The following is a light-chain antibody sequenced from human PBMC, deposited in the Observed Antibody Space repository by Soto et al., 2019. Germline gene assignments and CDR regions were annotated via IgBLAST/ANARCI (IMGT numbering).Light chain of an antibody. CDR2: GNN. Sequence: QLVLTQPPSVSGAPRQRVTISCTGSSSNIGAGYDVHWYQQLPGTAPKLLIYGNNNRPSGVPDRFSGSKSGTSASLAITGLQAEDEADYYCQSYDSSLSGYVVFGGGTKVTVL. CDR3: QSYDSSLSGYVV. CDR1: SSNIGAGYD. J-gene: IGLJ2*01. V-gene: IGLV1-40*01.